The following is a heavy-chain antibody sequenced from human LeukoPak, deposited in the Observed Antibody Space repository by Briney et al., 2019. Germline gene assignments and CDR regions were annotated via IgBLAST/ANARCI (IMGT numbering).Heavy chain of an antibody. V-gene: IGHV3-23*01. Sequence: PGGSLRLSCAASGFTFSSYAMSWVRQAPGKGLEWVSAISGSGGSTYYADSVKGRFTISRDNTKNSLFLQLNSLRAEDTAVYYCVRDRGWYHFDLWGQGTLVTVSS. D-gene: IGHD3-10*01. J-gene: IGHJ4*02. CDR3: VRDRGWYHFDL. CDR2: ISGSGGST. CDR1: GFTFSSYA.